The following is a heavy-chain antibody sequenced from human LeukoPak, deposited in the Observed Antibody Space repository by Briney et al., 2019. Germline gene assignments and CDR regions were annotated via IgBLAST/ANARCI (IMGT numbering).Heavy chain of an antibody. Sequence: ASVKVSCKASGYTFASYDINWVRQATGQGLEWMGWMNPNSGNTGYAQKFQGRVTMTRNTSTSTAYMELSSLRSEDTAMYYCARRQESYDSSGYQKPRAEYSQHWGQGTLVTVSS. CDR2: MNPNSGNT. V-gene: IGHV1-8*01. J-gene: IGHJ1*01. CDR3: ARRQESYDSSGYQKPRAEYSQH. D-gene: IGHD3-22*01. CDR1: GYTFASYD.